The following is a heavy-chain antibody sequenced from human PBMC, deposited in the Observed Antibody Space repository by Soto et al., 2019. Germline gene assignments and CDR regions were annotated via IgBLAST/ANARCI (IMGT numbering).Heavy chain of an antibody. D-gene: IGHD1-26*01. V-gene: IGHV1-69*01. Sequence: QVQLVQSGAEVKKPGSSVKVSCKASGGTFSSYAISWVRQAPGQGLEWMGGIIPIFGTANYAQKFQGRVTITADESTSTDYMELSRLRSEDTAVYYCASSNRGEGIVGATHYFDYWGQGTLVTVSS. J-gene: IGHJ4*02. CDR1: GGTFSSYA. CDR2: IIPIFGTA. CDR3: ASSNRGEGIVGATHYFDY.